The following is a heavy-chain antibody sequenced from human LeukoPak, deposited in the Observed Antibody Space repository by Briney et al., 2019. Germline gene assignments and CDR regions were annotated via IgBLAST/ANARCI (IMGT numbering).Heavy chain of an antibody. CDR1: GGTFSSYA. Sequence: SVKVSCNASGGTFSSYAISWVRQAPGQGLEWMGRIIPILGIANYAQKFQGRVTITADKSTSTAYMELSSLRSEDTAVYYCAPMEMATTTPFHYWGQGTLVTVSS. J-gene: IGHJ4*02. CDR2: IIPILGIA. CDR3: APMEMATTTPFHY. D-gene: IGHD1-1*01. V-gene: IGHV1-69*04.